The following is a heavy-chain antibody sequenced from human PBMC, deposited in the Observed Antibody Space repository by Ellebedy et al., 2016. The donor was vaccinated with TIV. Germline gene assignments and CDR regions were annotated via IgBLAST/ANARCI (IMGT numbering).Heavy chain of an antibody. CDR3: VKGAYPVPTVMAV. Sequence: GGSLRLSCAASEFRFSTYGMHWVRQAPGQGLEWVAFVRSDGTTKYYIDSVQGRFTISRDSSKNTLDLQMNSLRAEDTGLYYCVKGAYPVPTVMAVWGQGTTVTVSS. D-gene: IGHD3-16*01. CDR1: EFRFSTYG. V-gene: IGHV3-30*02. J-gene: IGHJ6*02. CDR2: VRSDGTTK.